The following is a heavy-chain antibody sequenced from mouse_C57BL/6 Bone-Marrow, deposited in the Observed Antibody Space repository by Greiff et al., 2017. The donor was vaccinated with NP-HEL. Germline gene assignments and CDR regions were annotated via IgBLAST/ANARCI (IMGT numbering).Heavy chain of an antibody. CDR3: AREWGLRRRTYAMDY. D-gene: IGHD2-4*01. Sequence: EVKLMESEGGLVQPGSSMKLSCTASGFTFSDYYMAWVRQVPEKGLEWVANINYDGSSTYYLDSLKSRFIISRDNAKNILYLQMRRLKSEDTATYYCAREWGLRRRTYAMDYWGQGTSVTVSS. V-gene: IGHV5-16*01. CDR1: GFTFSDYY. J-gene: IGHJ4*01. CDR2: INYDGSST.